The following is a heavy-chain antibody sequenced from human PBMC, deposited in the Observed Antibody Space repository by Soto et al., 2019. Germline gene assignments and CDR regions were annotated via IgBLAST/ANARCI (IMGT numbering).Heavy chain of an antibody. CDR1: GFSLSTSGMC. CDR2: IDWDDDK. J-gene: IGHJ4*02. Sequence: SGPTLVNPTQTLTLTCTFSGFSLSTSGMCVSWIRQPPGKALEWLARIDWDDDKYYSTSLKTRLTISKDTSKNQVVLTMTNMDPVDTATYYCARTLISSYDPGQIDYWCQGTLVTGFS. V-gene: IGHV2-70*11. D-gene: IGHD3-22*01. CDR3: ARTLISSYDPGQIDY.